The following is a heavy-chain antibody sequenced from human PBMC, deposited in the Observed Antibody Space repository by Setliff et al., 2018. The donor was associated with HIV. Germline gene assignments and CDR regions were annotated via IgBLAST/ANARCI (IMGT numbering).Heavy chain of an antibody. V-gene: IGHV3-7*01. CDR2: INEDGGEK. J-gene: IGHJ4*02. D-gene: IGHD3-9*01. Sequence: PGGSLRLSCAASGFPFSSYGMSWVRQAQGKGLEWVANINEDGGEKYYVDSVKGRFTISRDNAKNALYLQVNSLRVEDSAVYYCASPTYYNFLNWGQGTLVTVSS. CDR1: GFPFSSYG. CDR3: ASPTYYNFLN.